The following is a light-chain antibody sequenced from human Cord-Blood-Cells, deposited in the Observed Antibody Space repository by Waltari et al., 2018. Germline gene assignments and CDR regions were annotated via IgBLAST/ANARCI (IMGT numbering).Light chain of an antibody. CDR3: SSYAGSNNFVV. Sequence: QSALTQPPSASGSPGQSVTISCTGTSSDVGGYNYVSWYQQHPGKAPKLMIYEVSKRPSGGPDRFSGSKSGNTASLTVFGLQAEDEADYYCSSYAGSNNFVVFGGGTKLTVL. CDR2: EVS. V-gene: IGLV2-8*01. J-gene: IGLJ2*01. CDR1: SSDVGGYNY.